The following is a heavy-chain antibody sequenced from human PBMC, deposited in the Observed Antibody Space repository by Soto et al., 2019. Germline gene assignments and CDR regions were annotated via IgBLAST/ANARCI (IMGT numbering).Heavy chain of an antibody. CDR1: GGSISSYY. D-gene: IGHD5-12*01. Sequence: SETLSLTCTVSGGSISSYYWSWIRQPPGKGLEWIGSIYYSGSTNYNPSLKSRVTISVDTSKNQFSLKLSSVTAADTAVYYCARANAQRGYSGYDDAFDIWGQGTMVTVSS. CDR3: ARANAQRGYSGYDDAFDI. CDR2: IYYSGST. J-gene: IGHJ3*02. V-gene: IGHV4-59*01.